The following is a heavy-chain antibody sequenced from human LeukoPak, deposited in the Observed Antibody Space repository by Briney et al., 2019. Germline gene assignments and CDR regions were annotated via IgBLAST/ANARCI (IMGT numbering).Heavy chain of an antibody. J-gene: IGHJ3*02. CDR3: ARGLIVVVPAANDAFDI. V-gene: IGHV1-8*01. CDR1: GYTFTSYD. D-gene: IGHD2-2*01. CDR2: MNPNSGNT. Sequence: ASVKVSCKASGYTFTSYDINWVRQATGQGLEWMGWMNPNSGNTGYAQKFQGRVTMTRNTSISTAYMELSSLRSEDTAVYYCARGLIVVVPAANDAFDIWGQGTMVTVSS.